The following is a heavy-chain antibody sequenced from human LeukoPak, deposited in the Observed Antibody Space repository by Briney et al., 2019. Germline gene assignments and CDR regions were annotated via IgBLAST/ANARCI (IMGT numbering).Heavy chain of an antibody. CDR3: ARYHEYSGSSDY. J-gene: IGHJ4*02. CDR2: IKQDGSET. D-gene: IGHD5-12*01. V-gene: IGHV3-7*01. CDR1: EFTFSNSW. Sequence: GGSLRLSCEVSEFTFSNSWMSWFRQAPGKGLEWVANIKQDGSETYYVDSVKGRFTISRDNAKKSLYLQMNSLRAEDTAVYFCARYHEYSGSSDYWGQGTLVTVSS.